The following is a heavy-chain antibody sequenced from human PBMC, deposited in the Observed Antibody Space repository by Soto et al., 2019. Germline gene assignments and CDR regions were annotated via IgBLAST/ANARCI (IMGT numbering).Heavy chain of an antibody. J-gene: IGHJ4*02. Sequence: HVQLVQSGTEVKKPGSSVTGSCKASGGPYSKYSISWVRRAPGQGLDWVGRIIPIFHRTNYAQKFQGRATIPSDKSTSTVYMYLSSLRSEDTAVYYCARSLLGDDYDSDRLDNWGQRTLVTVYS. CDR3: ARSLLGDDYDSDRLDN. V-gene: IGHV1-69*02. CDR2: IIPIFHRT. D-gene: IGHD3-22*01. CDR1: GGPYSKYS.